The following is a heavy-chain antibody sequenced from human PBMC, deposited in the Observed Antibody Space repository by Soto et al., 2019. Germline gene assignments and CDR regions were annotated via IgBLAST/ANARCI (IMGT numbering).Heavy chain of an antibody. V-gene: IGHV4-30-4*01. CDR1: GGSISSGDYY. Sequence: QVQLQESGPGLVKPSQTLSLTCTVSGGSISSGDYYWSWIRQPPGKGLEWIGYIYYSGSTYYNPSCKGRVTXXVXPXXNQFSLKLSSVTAADTAVYYCARELWFGEYNWFDPWGQGTLVTVSS. CDR2: IYYSGST. J-gene: IGHJ5*02. D-gene: IGHD3-10*01. CDR3: ARELWFGEYNWFDP.